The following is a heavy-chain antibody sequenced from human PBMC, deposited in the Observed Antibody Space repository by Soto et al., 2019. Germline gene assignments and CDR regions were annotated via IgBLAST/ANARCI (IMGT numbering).Heavy chain of an antibody. CDR3: ARVVVVIPPGYYYGMDV. J-gene: IGHJ6*02. CDR2: ITSSSDTI. CDR1: GFTFSIFH. Sequence: LRLSCAASGFTFSIFHMNWVRQAPGRGLEWVAYITSSSDTIYYSDSVKGRFTISRDNGKNSLFLQMNSLRDEDTAVYYCARVVVVIPPGYYYGMDVWGQGTTVTVSS. D-gene: IGHD3-22*01. V-gene: IGHV3-48*02.